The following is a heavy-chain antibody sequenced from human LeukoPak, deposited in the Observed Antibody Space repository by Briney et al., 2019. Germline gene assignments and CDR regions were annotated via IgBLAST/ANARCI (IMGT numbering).Heavy chain of an antibody. D-gene: IGHD5-18*01. Sequence: GGSLRLSCAASGFTFSSYWMHWVRQAPGKGLVWVSRINSDGRSTSYADSVKGRFTISRDNAKNTLYLQMNSLRAEDMAVYYCARSLSLYSYGYYFDYWGQGTLVTVSS. V-gene: IGHV3-74*01. CDR2: INSDGRST. J-gene: IGHJ4*02. CDR3: ARSLSLYSYGYYFDY. CDR1: GFTFSSYW.